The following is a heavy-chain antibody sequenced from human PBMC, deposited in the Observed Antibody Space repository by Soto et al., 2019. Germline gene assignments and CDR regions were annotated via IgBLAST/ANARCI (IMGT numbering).Heavy chain of an antibody. J-gene: IGHJ4*02. V-gene: IGHV3-74*01. Sequence: EVQLVESGGGLVQPGGSLRLSCAASGFTFSSYWMHWVRQAPGKGLVWVSRINSDGSSTSYADSVKGRFTISRDNAKNTLYLQMNSLRAEDTAVYYCARVPGYCSSPSCYPDYWGQGTLVTVSS. D-gene: IGHD2-2*01. CDR1: GFTFSSYW. CDR3: ARVPGYCSSPSCYPDY. CDR2: INSDGSST.